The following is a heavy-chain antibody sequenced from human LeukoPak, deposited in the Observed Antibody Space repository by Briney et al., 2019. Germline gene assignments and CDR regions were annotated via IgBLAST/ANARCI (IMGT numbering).Heavy chain of an antibody. J-gene: IGHJ4*02. CDR1: GGTFSSYA. Sequence: VASVKVSCKASGGTFSSYAISWVRQAPGQGLEWMGGIIPTFGTANYAQKFQGRVTITADESTSTAYMELSSLRSEDTAVYYCARARGWDGSGSYYIPYYFDYWGQGTLVTVSS. CDR3: ARARGWDGSGSYYIPYYFDY. V-gene: IGHV1-69*13. CDR2: IIPTFGTA. D-gene: IGHD3-10*01.